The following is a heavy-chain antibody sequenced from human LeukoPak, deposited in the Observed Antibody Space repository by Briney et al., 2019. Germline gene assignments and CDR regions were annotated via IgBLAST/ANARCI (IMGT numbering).Heavy chain of an antibody. CDR3: ARVPLNYYYYMDV. Sequence: GGSLRLSCAASGFTFSDYYMSWIRQAPGKGLECIPYISSSGNTTYYADSVKGRFTISRDNAKNSLYLQMNSLRAEDTAVYNCARVPLNYYYYMDVWGKGTTVTVSS. CDR2: ISSSGNTT. J-gene: IGHJ6*03. CDR1: GFTFSDYY. V-gene: IGHV3-11*04.